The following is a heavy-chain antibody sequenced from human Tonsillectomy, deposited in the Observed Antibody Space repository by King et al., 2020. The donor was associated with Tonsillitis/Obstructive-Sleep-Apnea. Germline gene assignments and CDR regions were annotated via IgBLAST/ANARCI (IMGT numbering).Heavy chain of an antibody. D-gene: IGHD2-2*01. J-gene: IGHJ4*02. CDR2: ICGSGGST. Sequence: VQLVESGGGLVQPGGSLRLSCAASGFTFSSYAMSWVRQAPGQGLEWVSTICGSGGSTYDADSVKGRFTISRDNSKNTLYLQMNSLRAEDTAVYYCGTGKGYPLVWGYCDYWGQGPLAPVSS. V-gene: IGHV3-23*04. CDR3: GTGKGYPLVWGYCDY. CDR1: GFTFSSYA.